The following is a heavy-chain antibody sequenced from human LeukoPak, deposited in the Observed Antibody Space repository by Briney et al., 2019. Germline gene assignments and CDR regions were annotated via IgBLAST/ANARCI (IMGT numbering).Heavy chain of an antibody. CDR2: ISGSGGST. CDR3: ALNGREVPSGAFDI. Sequence: TGGSLRLSCAASGFTFSSYAMSWARQAPGKGLEWVSGISGSGGSTYYADSVKGRFTISRDNSKNTLYLQMNSLRAEDTAVYYCALNGREVPSGAFDIWGQGTMVTVSS. CDR1: GFTFSSYA. J-gene: IGHJ3*02. D-gene: IGHD3-16*02. V-gene: IGHV3-23*01.